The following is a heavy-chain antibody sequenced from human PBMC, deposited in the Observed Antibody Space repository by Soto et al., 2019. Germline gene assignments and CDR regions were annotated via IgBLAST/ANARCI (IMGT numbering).Heavy chain of an antibody. CDR2: ISAAGDP. CDR1: GFTFRNYD. CDR3: ARTDRDFYGLDV. V-gene: IGHV3-13*05. J-gene: IGHJ6*02. Sequence: EVQLVESGGGLVQPGGSLRLSCEASGFTFRNYDMHWVRQGTGKGLEWVSGISAAGDPDYADSVEGRFTISRENAQNSFFPQMNSLRVGDTAVYYCARTDRDFYGLDVWGQGTLVSVSS.